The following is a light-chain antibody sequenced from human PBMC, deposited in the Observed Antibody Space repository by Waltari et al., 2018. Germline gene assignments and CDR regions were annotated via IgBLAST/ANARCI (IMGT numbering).Light chain of an antibody. Sequence: DIQMTQSPSTLSASVGDRVTITCRASQSLSNALARYQQKPGKAPKLLIYRASTLEIGVPSRFSGSGSGKDFILTISSLQPDDFATYYCQQYATYPRTFAQGTKVEVK. CDR1: QSLSNA. J-gene: IGKJ1*01. CDR2: RAS. CDR3: QQYATYPRT. V-gene: IGKV1-5*03.